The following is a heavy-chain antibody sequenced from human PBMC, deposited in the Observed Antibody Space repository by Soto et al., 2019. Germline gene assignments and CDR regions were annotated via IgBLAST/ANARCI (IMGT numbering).Heavy chain of an antibody. Sequence: QVQLVQSGAEVKKPGASVKVSCQTSGYTFTSYYIHWVRQAPGQGLAWMGIINPSGGYTKYSKKFQDRVTMTRDAATNIVYMELRSLRSEDTAVYYCVRGNYIVVVPDKMAPDDWFDPWGQGTLVTVSS. CDR3: VRGNYIVVVPDKMAPDDWFDP. CDR2: INPSGGYT. V-gene: IGHV1-46*01. CDR1: GYTFTSYY. J-gene: IGHJ5*02. D-gene: IGHD2-2*01.